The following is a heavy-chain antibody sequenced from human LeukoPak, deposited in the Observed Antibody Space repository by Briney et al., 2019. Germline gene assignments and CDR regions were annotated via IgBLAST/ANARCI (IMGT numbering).Heavy chain of an antibody. V-gene: IGHV1-18*01. CDR1: GYTFTSYG. CDR3: ARGVRYDDAFDI. CDR2: ISAYNGNT. Sequence: ATVKVSCKASGYTFTSYGISWVRQAPGRGLEWMGWISAYNGNTNYAQKLQGRVTMTTDTSTSTAYMELRSLRSDDTAVYYCARGVRYDDAFDIWGQGTMVTVSS. J-gene: IGHJ3*02. D-gene: IGHD2-8*01.